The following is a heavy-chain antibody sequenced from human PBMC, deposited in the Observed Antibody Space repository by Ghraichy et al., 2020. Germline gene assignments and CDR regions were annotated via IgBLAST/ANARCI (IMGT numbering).Heavy chain of an antibody. Sequence: GGSLRLSCVASGFSLSNYRMHWVRQAPGKGPVWVSRIHVDGSDTNYADFVEGQFTISRDDAKNTVFLQMTSLRVEDTAVYYCVRSSPSPLDPWGQGTLVTVSS. V-gene: IGHV3-74*01. D-gene: IGHD3-10*01. CDR2: IHVDGSDT. J-gene: IGHJ5*02. CDR3: VRSSPSPLDP. CDR1: GFSLSNYR.